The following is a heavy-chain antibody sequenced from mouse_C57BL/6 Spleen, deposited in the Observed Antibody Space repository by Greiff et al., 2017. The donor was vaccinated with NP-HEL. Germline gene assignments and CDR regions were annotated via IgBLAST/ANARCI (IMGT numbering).Heavy chain of an antibody. CDR1: GYAFSSYW. D-gene: IGHD1-1*01. J-gene: IGHJ2*01. Sequence: QVQLQQSGAEPVKPGASVKISCKASGYAFSSYWMNWVKQRPGKGLEWIGQIYPGDGDTNYNGKFKGKATLTADKSSSTAYMQLSSLTSEDSAVYFCARVGDGSSPFDYWGQGTTLTVSS. CDR3: ARVGDGSSPFDY. CDR2: IYPGDGDT. V-gene: IGHV1-80*01.